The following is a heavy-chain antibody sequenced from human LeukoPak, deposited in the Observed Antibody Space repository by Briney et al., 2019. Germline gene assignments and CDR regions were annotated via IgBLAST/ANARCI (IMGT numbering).Heavy chain of an antibody. J-gene: IGHJ4*02. CDR3: AREFSRPDCSGGSCYEMVDS. V-gene: IGHV3-48*01. D-gene: IGHD2-15*01. CDR2: ISSSSSTK. CDR1: GLTFSTYS. Sequence: PGGSLRLSCAASGLTFSTYSMNWVRQAPGKGLDWVSYISSSSSTKYYADSVKGRFTISRDNAKNSLYLQMNSLRAEDTAVYYCAREFSRPDCSGGSCYEMVDSWGQGTLVTVSS.